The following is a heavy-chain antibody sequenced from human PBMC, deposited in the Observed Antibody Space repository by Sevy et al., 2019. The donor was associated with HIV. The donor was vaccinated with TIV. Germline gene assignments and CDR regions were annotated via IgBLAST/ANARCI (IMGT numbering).Heavy chain of an antibody. CDR1: GYTFASYG. CDR2: ISAFSGTT. Sequence: ASVKVSCKAYGYTFASYGISWVRQAPGQGLEWMAWISAFSGTTNYAQKFQGRVTMTTDTSTAAAYMELTSLRSDDTAVYYYARDKQKLPNLPARRFDPWGQGTLVTVSS. CDR3: ARDKQKLPNLPARRFDP. J-gene: IGHJ5*02. V-gene: IGHV1-18*01. D-gene: IGHD6-13*01.